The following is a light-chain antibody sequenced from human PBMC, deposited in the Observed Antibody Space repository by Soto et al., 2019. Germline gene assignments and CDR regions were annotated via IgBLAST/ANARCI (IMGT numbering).Light chain of an antibody. J-gene: IGKJ5*01. V-gene: IGKV1-6*02. CDR2: GAS. Sequence: AIQMTQSPSSLSASFGDRVTITCRASQGIRDELGWYQQKPGKAPKLLIYGASTLQSGVPSRFSGSGSGTDFTLTISSLQPEDFATYYCQHADSFPLITFGQGTRLEIK. CDR3: QHADSFPLIT. CDR1: QGIRDE.